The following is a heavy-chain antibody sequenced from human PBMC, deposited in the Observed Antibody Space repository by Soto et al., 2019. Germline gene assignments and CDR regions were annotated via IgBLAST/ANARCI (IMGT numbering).Heavy chain of an antibody. J-gene: IGHJ6*02. CDR3: ARRQNDCSYS. D-gene: IGHD2-15*01. Sequence: GASLKISCMASGYSFPKKWISWVRQMPGKGAEWMGMIDAGACYTSYRSSFQVHVSRSAGKSMTTAYLQWTSLRASDTGVCDCARRQNDCSYSWGQGTRGAVSS. V-gene: IGHV5-10-1*01. CDR2: IDAGACYT. CDR1: GYSFPKKW.